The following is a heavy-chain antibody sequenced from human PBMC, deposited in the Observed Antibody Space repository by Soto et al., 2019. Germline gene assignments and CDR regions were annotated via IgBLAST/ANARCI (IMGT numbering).Heavy chain of an antibody. V-gene: IGHV3-11*01. J-gene: IGHJ6*02. CDR3: ARETNGFMGAIAPAGYYYYGMDV. D-gene: IGHD1-26*01. CDR1: GFTFSDYY. Sequence: QVQLVESGGGLVKPGGSLRLSCAASGFTFSDYYMSWIRRAPGKGLEWVSYISSSGSTIYYADSVKGRFTISRDNAKNSLYLQMNSLRAEDTAVYYCARETNGFMGAIAPAGYYYYGMDVWGQGTTVTVSS. CDR2: ISSSGSTI.